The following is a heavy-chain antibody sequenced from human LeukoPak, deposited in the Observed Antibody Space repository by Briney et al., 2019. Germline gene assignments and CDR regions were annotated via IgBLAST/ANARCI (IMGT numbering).Heavy chain of an antibody. CDR1: GGSISSGGYY. J-gene: IGHJ6*02. CDR2: IYYSGST. D-gene: IGHD4-17*01. Sequence: SETLSLTCTVSGGSISSGGYYWSWIRQHPGKGLEWIGYIYYSGSTYCNPSLKSRATISVDTSKNQFSLKLSSVTAADTAVYYCARSDREAVTTSLGYYYGMDVWGQGTTVTVSS. CDR3: ARSDREAVTTSLGYYYGMDV. V-gene: IGHV4-31*03.